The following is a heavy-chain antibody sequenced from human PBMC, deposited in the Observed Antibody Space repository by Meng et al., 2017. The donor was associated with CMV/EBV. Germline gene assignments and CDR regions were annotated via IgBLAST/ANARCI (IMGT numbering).Heavy chain of an antibody. J-gene: IGHJ6*02. CDR2: IIPIFGTA. CDR3: ARVIVVPAAIPLYYYYGMDV. V-gene: IGHV1-69*05. CDR1: GGTFSSYA. D-gene: IGHD2-2*02. Sequence: SVKVSCKASGGTFSSYAISWVRQAPGQGLEWMGGIIPIFGTANYAQKFQGRVTITTDESTSTAYKELSSLRSEDTAVYYCARVIVVPAAIPLYYYYGMDVWGQGTTVTVSS.